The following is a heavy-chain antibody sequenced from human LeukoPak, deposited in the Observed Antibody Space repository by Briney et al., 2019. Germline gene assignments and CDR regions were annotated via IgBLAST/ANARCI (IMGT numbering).Heavy chain of an antibody. Sequence: GASVKVSCKASGGTFSSYAISWVRQAPGQGLEWMGRIIPILGIANYAQKFQGRVTITADKSTSTAYMELSSLRSEDTAVYYCARVIDYYDSSGYYDYWGQGTLVTVSS. CDR1: GGTFSSYA. CDR2: IIPILGIA. D-gene: IGHD3-22*01. CDR3: ARVIDYYDSSGYYDY. V-gene: IGHV1-69*04. J-gene: IGHJ4*02.